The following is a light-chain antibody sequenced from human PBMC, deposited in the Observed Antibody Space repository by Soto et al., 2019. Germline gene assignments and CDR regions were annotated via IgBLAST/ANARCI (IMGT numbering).Light chain of an antibody. J-gene: IGKJ5*01. CDR1: QNINNY. CDR3: QQYENLPT. CDR2: DAS. V-gene: IGKV1-33*01. Sequence: DIQMTQSKSSLSASVGDRVTITRQARQNINNYLNWYQQKPGRAPKLLIYDASNLEAGVPSRFRGSGSGTDFTFTISRLQPEDIATYYCQQYENLPTFGQGTRLEIK.